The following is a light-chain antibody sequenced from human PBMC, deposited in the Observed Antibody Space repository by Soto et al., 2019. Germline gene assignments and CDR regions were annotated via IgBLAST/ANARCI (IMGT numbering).Light chain of an antibody. CDR1: QTISSY. CDR2: ASS. J-gene: IGKJ5*01. V-gene: IGKV1-39*01. Sequence: DIQMTQSPSSLSASVGDRVTITCRASQTISSYLNWYQQRPGKAPNLLIYASSSLQSGVPPRFSGSGSGTDFTLTISSLQPEDFATYYCQQNYSTPITFGQGTRLEIK. CDR3: QQNYSTPIT.